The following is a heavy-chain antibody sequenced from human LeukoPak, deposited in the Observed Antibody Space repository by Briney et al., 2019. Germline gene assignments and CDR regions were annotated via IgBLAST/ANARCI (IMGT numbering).Heavy chain of an antibody. CDR3: ARGPSARFFGVAKGAFDI. Sequence: GGSLRLSCAASGFMFSSYWMSWVRQAPGKGLEWVANIKQDGSEKYYVDSVKGRFTISRDNSKNTLDLQMNSLRAEDTAVYYCARGPSARFFGVAKGAFDIWGQGTMVTVSS. CDR1: GFMFSSYW. D-gene: IGHD3-3*01. J-gene: IGHJ3*02. V-gene: IGHV3-7*01. CDR2: IKQDGSEK.